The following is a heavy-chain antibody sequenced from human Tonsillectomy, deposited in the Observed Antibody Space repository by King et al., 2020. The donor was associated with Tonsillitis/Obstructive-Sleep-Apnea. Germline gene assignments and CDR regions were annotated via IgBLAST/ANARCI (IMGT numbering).Heavy chain of an antibody. J-gene: IGHJ4*02. Sequence: VQLVESGGGLVKPGGSLRLSCAASGFTFSNAWMNWVRQAPGKGLEWVGRIKSKTDGGTTDYAAPVKGRFTISRDDSKNTLYLQMNSLKTEDTAVYYCTPDRGHLWCGEPYDNWGQGTLVTVSS. CDR1: GFTFSNAW. D-gene: IGHD3-10*01. CDR2: IKSKTDGGTT. V-gene: IGHV3-15*07. CDR3: TPDRGHLWCGEPYDN.